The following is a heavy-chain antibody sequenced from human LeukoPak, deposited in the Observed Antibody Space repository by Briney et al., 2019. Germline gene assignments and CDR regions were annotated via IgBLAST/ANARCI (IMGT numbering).Heavy chain of an antibody. J-gene: IGHJ4*02. CDR1: GGSFSGYY. V-gene: IGHV4-34*01. CDR2: INHSGST. D-gene: IGHD6-19*01. Sequence: SETLSLTCAVYGGSFSGYYWSWIRQPPGKGLEWIGEINHSGSTNYNPSLKSRVTISVDTSKNQFSLKLSSVTAADPAVYYCARQRSSGLRVEDYWGQGTLVTVSS. CDR3: ARQRSSGLRVEDY.